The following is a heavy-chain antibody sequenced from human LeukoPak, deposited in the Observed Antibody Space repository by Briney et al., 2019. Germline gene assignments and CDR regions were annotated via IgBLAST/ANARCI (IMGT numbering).Heavy chain of an antibody. CDR1: GGSFSDYY. V-gene: IGHV4-34*01. CDR2: INHSGST. Sequence: NPSETLSLTCAVYGGSFSDYYWTWIRQPPGKGLEWIGEINHSGSTNYNPSLKSRVTISVDTSKKQFSLKLNSVTAADTAMYYCQSRFLEWLLDYWGQGTLVTVSS. J-gene: IGHJ4*02. CDR3: QSRFLEWLLDY. D-gene: IGHD3-3*01.